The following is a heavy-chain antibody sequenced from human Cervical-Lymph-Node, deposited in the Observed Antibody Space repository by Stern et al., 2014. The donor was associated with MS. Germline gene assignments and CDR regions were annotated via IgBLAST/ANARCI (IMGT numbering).Heavy chain of an antibody. CDR3: AKGDRGPATLLFFQH. V-gene: IGHV3-21*06. CDR1: GFTFSSYS. J-gene: IGHJ1*01. CDR2: IDTSSDYI. D-gene: IGHD2-15*01. Sequence: EVQLVESGGGLVKPGGSLRLSCAASGFTFSSYSMHWVRQAPGKGLEWVSSIDTSSDYIYYAESLKGRFTISRDKAKNSLFLQVNSLRAEDTAVYYCAKGDRGPATLLFFQHWGQGTLLTVSS.